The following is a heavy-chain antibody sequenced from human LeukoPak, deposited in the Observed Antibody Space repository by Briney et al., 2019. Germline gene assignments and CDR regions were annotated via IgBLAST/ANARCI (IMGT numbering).Heavy chain of an antibody. CDR1: GFTFDDYA. Sequence: GGSLRLSCAASGFTFDDYAMHWVRQAPGKGLEWVSGISWNSGSIGYADSVKGRFTISRDNAKNSLYLQMNSLRAEDTALYYCAKDASATVTDAFDIWGQGTMVTVSS. CDR3: AKDASATVTDAFDI. CDR2: ISWNSGSI. D-gene: IGHD4-17*01. J-gene: IGHJ3*02. V-gene: IGHV3-9*01.